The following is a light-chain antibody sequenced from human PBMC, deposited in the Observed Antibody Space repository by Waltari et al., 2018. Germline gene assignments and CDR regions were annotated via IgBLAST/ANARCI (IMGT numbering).Light chain of an antibody. CDR3: QVWDTRSDHVV. CDR1: NIGRKP. V-gene: IGLV3-21*02. Sequence: SDVLTQPPSVSEAPGQTAIITCGGSNIGRKPVHWYQKKPGQAPIPDVHDDNNRPSWIPERFSCSNSGNTATLTINRVEAGDEAEYFCQVWDTRSDHVVFGGGTKLTVL. CDR2: DDN. J-gene: IGLJ2*01.